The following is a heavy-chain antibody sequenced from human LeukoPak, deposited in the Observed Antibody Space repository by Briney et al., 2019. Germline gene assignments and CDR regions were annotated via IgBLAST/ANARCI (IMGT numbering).Heavy chain of an antibody. Sequence: GASVKVSCKASGYTFTKHAMHWERQAPGQRFEWMGWTETGNDDTTYSQEFQDRVTITRDTSASTVYMELSSLRSEDTAMYYCARGFQGTFDIWGQGTMVTVSS. D-gene: IGHD2-21*01. V-gene: IGHV1-3*02. CDR2: TETGNDDT. CDR1: GYTFTKHA. CDR3: ARGFQGTFDI. J-gene: IGHJ3*02.